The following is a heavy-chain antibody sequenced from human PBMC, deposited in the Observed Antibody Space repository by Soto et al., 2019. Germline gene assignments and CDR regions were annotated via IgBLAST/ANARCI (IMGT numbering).Heavy chain of an antibody. CDR1: GYTFTSYG. CDR3: ARDGDCSGGSCDGGDAFDI. J-gene: IGHJ3*02. D-gene: IGHD2-15*01. Sequence: QVQLVQSGAEVKKPGASVKVSCKASGYTFTSYGISWVRQAPGQGLEWMGWISAYNGNTNYAQKLQGRVTMTTDTATSTAYMELRRLRSDDTAVYYCARDGDCSGGSCDGGDAFDIWGQGTMVTVSS. V-gene: IGHV1-18*01. CDR2: ISAYNGNT.